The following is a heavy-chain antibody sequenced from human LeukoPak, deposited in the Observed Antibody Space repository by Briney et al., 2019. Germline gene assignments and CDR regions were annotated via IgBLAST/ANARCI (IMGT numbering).Heavy chain of an antibody. CDR2: ISSHGGST. Sequence: GGSLRLSCSASGFTFSSYAMHWVRQAPGKGLEYVSAISSHGGSTYYADSVKGRFTISRDNSKNTLYLQMSSLRAEDTAVYYCVKDEAPYYYDSSGYYFGDWGQGTLVTVSS. CDR1: GFTFSSYA. J-gene: IGHJ4*02. V-gene: IGHV3-64D*09. CDR3: VKDEAPYYYDSSGYYFGD. D-gene: IGHD3-22*01.